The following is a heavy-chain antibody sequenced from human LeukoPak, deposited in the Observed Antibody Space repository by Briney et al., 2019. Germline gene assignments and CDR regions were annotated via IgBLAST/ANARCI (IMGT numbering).Heavy chain of an antibody. Sequence: SETLSLTCTVSGGSISSDDYYWSWIRQPPGKGLEWIGYIHYSGSTHYNPSLKSRVTISVDTSKNQFSLKVNSVTAADTAVYYCARDLVATTGGFDYWGQGTLVTVSS. CDR3: ARDLVATTGGFDY. CDR1: GGSISSDDYY. D-gene: IGHD5-12*01. J-gene: IGHJ4*02. V-gene: IGHV4-30-4*01. CDR2: IHYSGST.